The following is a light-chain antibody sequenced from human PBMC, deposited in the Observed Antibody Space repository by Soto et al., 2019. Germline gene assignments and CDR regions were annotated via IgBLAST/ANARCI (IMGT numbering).Light chain of an antibody. CDR1: SSDVGAYKF. CDR2: EVS. CDR3: SSYTSTSNPWV. V-gene: IGLV2-14*01. Sequence: QSALTQPASVSGSPGQSITIFCSGTSSDVGAYKFVSWYRHHPGKAPQVMIYEVSNRPSGVSNRFSGSKSGNTASLTISGLQPEDEGDYYCSSYTSTSNPWVFGGGTKLTVL. J-gene: IGLJ3*02.